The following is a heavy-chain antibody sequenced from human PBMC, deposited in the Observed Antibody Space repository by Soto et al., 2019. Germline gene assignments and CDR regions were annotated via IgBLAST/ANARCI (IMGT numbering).Heavy chain of an antibody. CDR3: ARDGHGMDV. V-gene: IGHV4-61*01. CDR2: IFFTGIT. Sequence: QVQLQGSGPGLVRPSETLSLTSTVSGGSVTTGSYNWSWIRRPPGKGLEWIGNIFFTGITHYNPSLNNRVTMSVDTSKNQYSLTVTAGTAADTAVYYCARDGHGMDVWGQGTTVTVSS. J-gene: IGHJ6*02. CDR1: GGSVTTGSYN.